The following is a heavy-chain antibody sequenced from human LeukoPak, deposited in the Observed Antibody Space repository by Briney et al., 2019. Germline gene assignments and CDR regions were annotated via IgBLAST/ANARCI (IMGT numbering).Heavy chain of an antibody. CDR2: VYYDGTT. V-gene: IGHV4-39*01. J-gene: IGHJ4*02. D-gene: IGHD1-26*01. CDR1: GGPISSGSYF. Sequence: SETLSLTCAVSGGPISSGSYFWAWIRQPPGKGLEWIGSVYYDGTTSYSPSLRSRITISVDTSKKQFSLHLNSVTAADTAVYFCARLSVLEIVGDPDYWGQGALVTVSS. CDR3: ARLSVLEIVGDPDY.